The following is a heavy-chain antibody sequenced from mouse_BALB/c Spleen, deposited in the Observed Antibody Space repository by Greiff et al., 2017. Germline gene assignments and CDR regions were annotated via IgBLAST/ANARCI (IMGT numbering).Heavy chain of an antibody. D-gene: IGHD2-4*01. J-gene: IGHJ4*01. CDR1: GFTFSSYG. V-gene: IGHV5-6*01. CDR2: ISSGGSYT. CDR3: ARYYDYDGSYYAMDY. Sequence: EVKLMESGGDLVRPGGSLKLSCAASGFTFSSYGMSWVRQTPDKRLEWVATISSGGSYTYYPDSVKGRFTISRDNAKNTLYLQMSSLKSEDTAMYYCARYYDYDGSYYAMDYWGQGTSVTVSS.